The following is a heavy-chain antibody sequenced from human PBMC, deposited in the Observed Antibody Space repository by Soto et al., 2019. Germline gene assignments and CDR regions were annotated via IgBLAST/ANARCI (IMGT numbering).Heavy chain of an antibody. CDR1: GFTFSNAL. J-gene: IGHJ6*02. CDR2: IKSKTDGGTT. V-gene: IGHV3-15*01. Sequence: PGGSLRLSCAASGFTFSNALMSWVRQAPGKGLEWVGRIKSKTDGGTTGYAAPVKGRFTISRDDSKNTLYLQMNSLKTEDTAVYYCTKEGGEHCSSTRCQSGYYYYYGMDVWGQATTLPVSS. D-gene: IGHD2-2*01. CDR3: TKEGGEHCSSTRCQSGYYYYYGMDV.